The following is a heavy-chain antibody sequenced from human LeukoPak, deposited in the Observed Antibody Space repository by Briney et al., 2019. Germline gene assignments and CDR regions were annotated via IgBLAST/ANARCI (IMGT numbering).Heavy chain of an antibody. D-gene: IGHD2-21*02. J-gene: IGHJ4*02. CDR2: IKQDGSEK. V-gene: IGHV3-7*03. CDR3: ARARGGGDWFDY. CDR1: GFTFSNYW. Sequence: PGGSLRLSCAASGFTFSNYWMSWVRQAPGKGLEWVANIKQDGSEKYYVDSVKGRFTISRDNAKNSLYLQMNSLRAEDTAVYYCARARGGGDWFDYWGQGTLVTVSS.